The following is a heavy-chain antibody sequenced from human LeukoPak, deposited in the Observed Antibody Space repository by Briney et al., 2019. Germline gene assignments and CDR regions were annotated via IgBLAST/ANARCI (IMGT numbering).Heavy chain of an antibody. D-gene: IGHD3-22*01. J-gene: IGHJ4*02. Sequence: GASVKVSCKASGYTFTSYYMHWVRQAPGQGHEWMGIINPSGGSTTYAQKFQGRVTMTRDTSTSTVYMELSSLRSEDAAVYYCARGHYYDSSGSSYYFDYWGQGTLVTVSS. V-gene: IGHV1-46*01. CDR3: ARGHYYDSSGSSYYFDY. CDR2: INPSGGST. CDR1: GYTFTSYY.